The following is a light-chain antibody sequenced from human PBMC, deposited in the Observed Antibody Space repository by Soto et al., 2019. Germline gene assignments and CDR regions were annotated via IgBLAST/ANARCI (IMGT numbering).Light chain of an antibody. Sequence: EIVMTQSPATLSVSPGERATLSSRASQSVNSNLAWYQQKPGHSPRLLIYGASTRVTGIPARFSGSGSGTEFTLTISSLQSEDFAIYYCQQHNSWPPVFGQGTKLEIK. CDR3: QQHNSWPPV. CDR1: QSVNSN. CDR2: GAS. J-gene: IGKJ2*01. V-gene: IGKV3-15*01.